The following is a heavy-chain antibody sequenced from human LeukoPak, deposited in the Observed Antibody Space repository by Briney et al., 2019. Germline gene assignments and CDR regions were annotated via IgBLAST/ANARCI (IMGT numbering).Heavy chain of an antibody. J-gene: IGHJ4*02. CDR2: IYSGGSK. V-gene: IGHV3-53*01. CDR1: GFTVSSNY. Sequence: GGSLRLSCAASGFTVSSNYMSWVRQAPGKGLEWVSLIYSGGSKYYADSVKGRFTISRDNSKNTLYLQMNSLRAEDTAVYYCASYSSLDYWGQGTLVSLSS. D-gene: IGHD6-13*01. CDR3: ASYSSLDY.